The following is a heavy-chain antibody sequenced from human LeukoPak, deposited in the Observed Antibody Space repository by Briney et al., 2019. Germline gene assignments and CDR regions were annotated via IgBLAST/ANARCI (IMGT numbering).Heavy chain of an antibody. V-gene: IGHV4-38-2*02. Sequence: SETLSLTCTVSGYSISSGYYWGWIRPPPGKGLEWIGSIYHSGTTHYSPSLESRVTISVDTSKNQFSLKLASVTAADTAIYYCAKGAGGFSYYNWFDPWGQGTLVTVSS. J-gene: IGHJ5*02. CDR3: AKGAGGFSYYNWFDP. D-gene: IGHD5-18*01. CDR1: GYSISSGYY. CDR2: IYHSGTT.